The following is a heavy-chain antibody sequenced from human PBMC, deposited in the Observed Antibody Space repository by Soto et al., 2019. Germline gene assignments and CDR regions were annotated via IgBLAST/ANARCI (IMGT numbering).Heavy chain of an antibody. Sequence: SETLSLTCGLYGGSFSDYYWSWIRQPPGKGLGWIGEINHSGSTNYNPSLKSRVTISLDTSKSQFSLKLSSVSAADTAVYYCERDGYHYGSFDYWGKGTPGTVSS. CDR1: GGSFSDYY. V-gene: IGHV4-34*01. CDR3: ERDGYHYGSFDY. J-gene: IGHJ4*02. D-gene: IGHD5-18*01. CDR2: INHSGST.